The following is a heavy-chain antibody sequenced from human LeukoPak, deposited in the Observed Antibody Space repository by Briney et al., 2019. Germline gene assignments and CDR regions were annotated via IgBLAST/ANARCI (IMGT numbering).Heavy chain of an antibody. V-gene: IGHV3-23*01. J-gene: IGHJ6*03. Sequence: PGGSLRLSCAASGFTFSSYAMSWVRQAPGKGLEWVSAISGSGGSTYYADSVKGRFTISRDNSKNTLYLQMNSLRAEDTAVYYCARDHYDSGGYPIDYYYNYMDVWGKGTTVTVSS. CDR1: GFTFSSYA. CDR3: ARDHYDSGGYPIDYYYNYMDV. CDR2: ISGSGGST. D-gene: IGHD3-22*01.